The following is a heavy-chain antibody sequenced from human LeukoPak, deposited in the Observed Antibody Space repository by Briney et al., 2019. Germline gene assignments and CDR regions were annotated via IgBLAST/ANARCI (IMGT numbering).Heavy chain of an antibody. CDR2: INPNSGGT. CDR1: GYTFTGYY. D-gene: IGHD2-21*02. Sequence: ASVKVSCKASGYTFTGYYMHWVRQAPGQGLEWMGWINPNSGGTNYAQKFQGRVTMTRDTSISTAYMELSRLRSDDTAVYYCAIVENCGGDCYVDYWGQGTLVTVSS. CDR3: AIVENCGGDCYVDY. J-gene: IGHJ4*02. V-gene: IGHV1-2*02.